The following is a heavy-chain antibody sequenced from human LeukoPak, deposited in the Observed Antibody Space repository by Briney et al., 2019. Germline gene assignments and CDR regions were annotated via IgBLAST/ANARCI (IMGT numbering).Heavy chain of an antibody. Sequence: SETLSLTCTVSGGSISSYYWGWIRQPPGKGLEWIGYIYYSGSTNYNPSLKSRVTMSVDTSKNQFSLKVSSVTAADTAVYYCARVFDSGSQAYFYYMDVWGKGTTVTISS. V-gene: IGHV4-59*01. CDR1: GGSISSYY. D-gene: IGHD3-10*01. CDR3: ARVFDSGSQAYFYYMDV. CDR2: IYYSGST. J-gene: IGHJ6*03.